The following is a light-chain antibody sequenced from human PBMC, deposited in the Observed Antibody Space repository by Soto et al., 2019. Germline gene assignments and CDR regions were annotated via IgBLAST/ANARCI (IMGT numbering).Light chain of an antibody. CDR2: DAS. V-gene: IGKV1-5*01. CDR3: QQYNSYSYT. J-gene: IGKJ2*01. Sequence: IQMTQSPFTLSASLGDRITINFRASQSISSWLAWYQQKPGKAPKLLIYDASSLESGVPSRFSGSGSGTEFTLTISSLQPDDFATYYCQQYNSYSYTFGQGTKVDIK. CDR1: QSISSW.